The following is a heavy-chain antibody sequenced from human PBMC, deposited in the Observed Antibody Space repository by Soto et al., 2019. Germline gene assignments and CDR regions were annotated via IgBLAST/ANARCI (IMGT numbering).Heavy chain of an antibody. CDR2: IVVGSGNT. CDR1: GFTFTSSA. CDR3: AADPRFLEWFSPYYGMDV. J-gene: IGHJ6*02. Sequence: SVKVSCKASGFTFTSSAVQWVRQARGQRLERIGWIVVGSGNTNYAQKFQERVTITRDMSTSTAYMELSSLRSEDTAVYYCAADPRFLEWFSPYYGMDVWGQGTTVTVSS. D-gene: IGHD3-3*01. V-gene: IGHV1-58*01.